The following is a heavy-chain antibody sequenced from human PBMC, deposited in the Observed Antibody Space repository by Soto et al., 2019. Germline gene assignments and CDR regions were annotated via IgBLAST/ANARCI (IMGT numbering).Heavy chain of an antibody. V-gene: IGHV4-34*01. CDR3: STRAYDTNGYYRFDP. J-gene: IGHJ5*01. D-gene: IGHD3-22*01. CDR2: INHSGRV. CDR1: GGSFSGHS. Sequence: SETLSLTCAVYGGSFSGHSWTWIRQSPGKGLEWTGDINHSGRVNYSPSLKSRVTISLDTSKNQFSLTLSAVTAADTAMYYCSTRAYDTNGYYRFDPWGQGTLVTVSS.